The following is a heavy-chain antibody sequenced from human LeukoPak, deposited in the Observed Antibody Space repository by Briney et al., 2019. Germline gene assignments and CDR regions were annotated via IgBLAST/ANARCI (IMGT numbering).Heavy chain of an antibody. J-gene: IGHJ4*02. Sequence: SGPALVKPTQTLTLTCTLSGFSLSTSGMCVGWIRQPPGKALEWLARIDWDDDKYYSTSLKTSLTISKDTSKNQVVLTMTNMDPVGTATYYFSRIPQFHDWGKNLYDYWGQGTLVTVSS. CDR2: IDWDDDK. CDR3: SRIPQFHDWGKNLYDY. V-gene: IGHV2-70*11. CDR1: GFSLSTSGMC. D-gene: IGHD3-16*01.